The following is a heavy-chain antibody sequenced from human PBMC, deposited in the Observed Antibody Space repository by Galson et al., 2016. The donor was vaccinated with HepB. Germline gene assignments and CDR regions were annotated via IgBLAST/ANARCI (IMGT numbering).Heavy chain of an antibody. CDR2: ISGVSDRT. Sequence: SLRLSCAASGFTFSNYAMSWVRQAPGKGPEWVSAISGVSDRTYYAGSMKDRFLISRDDSRNMLFLQLNSLRAEDTAIYYCAKESPYTNVRQYYLEEWDLGTLVTVSS. V-gene: IGHV3-23*01. CDR3: AKESPYTNVRQYYLEE. D-gene: IGHD4-11*01. CDR1: GFTFSNYA. J-gene: IGHJ4*01.